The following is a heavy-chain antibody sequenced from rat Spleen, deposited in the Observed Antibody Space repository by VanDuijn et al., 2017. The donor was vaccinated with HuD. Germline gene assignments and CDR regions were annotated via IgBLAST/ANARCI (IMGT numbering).Heavy chain of an antibody. CDR1: GFSFSAFP. D-gene: IGHD1-2*01. Sequence: EVQLVESGGGLVQPGRSMKLSCAASGFSFSAFPMAWVRQAPTKGLEWVATIRPSGADTYYRDSVKGRFTISRDNAKSTLYLQMNSLRSEDTATYYCTRDTYSSLDYWGQGVMVTVSS. J-gene: IGHJ2*01. V-gene: IGHV5-46*01. CDR3: TRDTYSSLDY. CDR2: IRPSGADT.